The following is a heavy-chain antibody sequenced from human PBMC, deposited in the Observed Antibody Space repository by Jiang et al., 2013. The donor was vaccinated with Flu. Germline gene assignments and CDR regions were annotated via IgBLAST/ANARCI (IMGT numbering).Heavy chain of an antibody. Sequence: KPSQTLSLTCTVSGGSISSGSYYWSWIRQPAGKGLEWIGRIYTSGSTNYNPSLKSRVTISVDTSKNQFSLKLSSVTAADTAVYYCARGYYGSGSYVQNYQYFDYWGQGTL. CDR2: IYTSGST. V-gene: IGHV4-61*02. CDR3: ARGYYGSGSYVQNYQYFDY. J-gene: IGHJ4*02. CDR1: GGSISSGSYY. D-gene: IGHD3-10*01.